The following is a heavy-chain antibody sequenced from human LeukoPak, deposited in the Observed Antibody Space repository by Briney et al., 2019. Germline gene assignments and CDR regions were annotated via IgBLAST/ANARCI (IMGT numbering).Heavy chain of an antibody. CDR3: ARAGERGYNGYDDAFDI. V-gene: IGHV4-59*01. Sequence: SETLSLTCTVSGGSINNFYWSWVRQPPGKGLGWIGYIYDSGSTNYNPSLKSRLTISVDTSKNQFSLKLSSVTAADTAIYYCARAGERGYNGYDDAFDIWGQGTMVTVSS. CDR2: IYDSGST. D-gene: IGHD5-12*01. CDR1: GGSINNFY. J-gene: IGHJ3*02.